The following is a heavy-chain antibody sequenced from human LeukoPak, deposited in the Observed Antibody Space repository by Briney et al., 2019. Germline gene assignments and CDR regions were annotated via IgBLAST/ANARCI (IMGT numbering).Heavy chain of an antibody. CDR3: ARAPGFGSGWLSYFDY. V-gene: IGHV3-66*01. Sequence: GGSLRLSCAASGFTVSSNYMSWVRQAPGKGLEWVSVIYSGGSTYYADSVKGRFTISRDNSKNTLYLQMNSLRAEDTAVYYCARAPGFGSGWLSYFDYWGQGTLVTVSS. CDR2: IYSGGST. D-gene: IGHD6-19*01. J-gene: IGHJ4*02. CDR1: GFTVSSNY.